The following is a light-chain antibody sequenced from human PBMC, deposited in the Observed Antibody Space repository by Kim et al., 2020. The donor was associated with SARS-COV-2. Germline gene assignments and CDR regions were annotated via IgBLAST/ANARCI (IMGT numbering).Light chain of an antibody. Sequence: SPGESAVPSCRASQRVSSNVSSCYQQHPGCAPLLLNDGASRRTSGPPERFSGSGCATVSLLTISRVHDEDSADYFYQQHNCSPLTFGEGTKVEIK. CDR1: QRVSSNV. J-gene: IGKJ4*02. CDR3: QQHNCSPLT. CDR2: GAS. V-gene: IGKV3D-7*01.